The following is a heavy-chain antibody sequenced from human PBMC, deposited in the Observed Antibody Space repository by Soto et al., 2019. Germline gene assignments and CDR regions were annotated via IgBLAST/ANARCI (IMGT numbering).Heavy chain of an antibody. D-gene: IGHD3-10*01. CDR2: INHSGST. J-gene: IGHJ6*02. V-gene: IGHV4-34*01. Sequence: SETLSLTCAVYGGSFSGYYWSWIRQPPGKGLEWIGEINHSGSTNYNLSLKSRVTISVDTSKNQFSLKLSSVTAADTAVYYCARPGVRGRYYYYGMDVWGQGTTVTVSS. CDR3: ARPGVRGRYYYYGMDV. CDR1: GGSFSGYY.